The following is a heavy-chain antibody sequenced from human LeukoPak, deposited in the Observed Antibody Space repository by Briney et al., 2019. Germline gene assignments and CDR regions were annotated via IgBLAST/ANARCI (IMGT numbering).Heavy chain of an antibody. CDR1: GFTFSSYG. V-gene: IGHV3-30*02. D-gene: IGHD3-10*01. CDR2: IRYDGSNK. Sequence: GGSLRLSCAASGFTFSSYGMHWVRQAPGKGLEWVAFIRYDGSNKYYADSVKGRFTISRDNSKNTLYLQMNSLRAEDTAVYYCAKDLVYYGSGSEPFDYWGQGTLVTVSS. CDR3: AKDLVYYGSGSEPFDY. J-gene: IGHJ4*02.